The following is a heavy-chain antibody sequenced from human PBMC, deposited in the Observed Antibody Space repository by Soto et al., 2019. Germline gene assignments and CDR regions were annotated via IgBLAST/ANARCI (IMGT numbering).Heavy chain of an antibody. Sequence: GGSLRLSCTASGFTFGDYAMSWFRQAPGKGLEWVGFIRSKAYGGTTEYAASVKGRFTISRDDSKSIAYLQMNSLKTEDTAVYYCTSTPPSVPDYIVSEYYYYYYMDVWGKGTTVTVSS. D-gene: IGHD2-15*01. J-gene: IGHJ6*03. V-gene: IGHV3-49*03. CDR3: TSTPPSVPDYIVSEYYYYYYMDV. CDR2: IRSKAYGGTT. CDR1: GFTFGDYA.